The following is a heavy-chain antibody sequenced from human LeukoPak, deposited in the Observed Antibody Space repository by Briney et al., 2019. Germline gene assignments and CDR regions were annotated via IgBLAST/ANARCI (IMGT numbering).Heavy chain of an antibody. D-gene: IGHD3-22*01. CDR1: GFSFRTGYY. CDR2: VYHSGST. J-gene: IGHJ4*02. Sequence: PSETLSLTYAVSGFSFRTGYYWVWIRQPPGKGLERIGSVYHSGSTYYCTSLKSRVTISVDTAKNQFSLKLTSVTAADTAVYYCARVGRGYYRNPFDYWGQGILVTVSS. CDR3: ARVGRGYYRNPFDY. V-gene: IGHV4-38-2*01.